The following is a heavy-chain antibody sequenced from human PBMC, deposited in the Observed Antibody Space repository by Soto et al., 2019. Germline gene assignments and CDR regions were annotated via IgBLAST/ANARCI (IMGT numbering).Heavy chain of an antibody. D-gene: IGHD3-16*01. CDR3: ARIDHASRGYDYDY. Sequence: TLSLTCTVSGTSISSYYWSWIRQPPGKGLEWIGYIYYSGISNYSPSLKSRVTMSVDTSKNQFSLKLSSVTAADTAVYYCARIDHASRGYDYDYWGKGNLVTVSS. V-gene: IGHV4-59*01. CDR2: IYYSGIS. J-gene: IGHJ4*02. CDR1: GTSISSYY.